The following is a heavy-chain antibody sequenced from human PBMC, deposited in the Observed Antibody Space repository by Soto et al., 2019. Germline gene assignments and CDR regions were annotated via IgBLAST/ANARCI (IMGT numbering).Heavy chain of an antibody. D-gene: IGHD6-13*01. CDR2: LSSDGSRK. V-gene: IGHV3-30*18. CDR1: GFIFPNFG. CDR3: AKSWNLDFSATWYAPDY. Sequence: QVRLVESGGGVVQPGRSLRLSCEASGFIFPNFGLHWVRQAPGKGLQWLGVLSSDGSRKYYADSVRGRLNISRDNPKNTLYLQLDRLSADDTAVYYCAKSWNLDFSATWYAPDYWGQGTLVTVSS. J-gene: IGHJ4*02.